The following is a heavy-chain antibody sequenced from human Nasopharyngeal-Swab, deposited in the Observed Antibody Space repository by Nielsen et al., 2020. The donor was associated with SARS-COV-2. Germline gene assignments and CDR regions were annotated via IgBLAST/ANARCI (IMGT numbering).Heavy chain of an antibody. D-gene: IGHD3-10*01. CDR1: GFTFSSYG. V-gene: IGHV3-33*01. CDR3: ARAMLSGGVLWFGELLNSLDY. CDR2: IWYDGSNK. J-gene: IGHJ4*02. Sequence: GESLKISCAASGFTFSSYGMHRVRQAPGKGLEWVAVIWYDGSNKYYADSVKGRFTISRDNSKNTLYLQMNSLRAEDTAVYYCARAMLSGGVLWFGELLNSLDYWGQGTLVTVSS.